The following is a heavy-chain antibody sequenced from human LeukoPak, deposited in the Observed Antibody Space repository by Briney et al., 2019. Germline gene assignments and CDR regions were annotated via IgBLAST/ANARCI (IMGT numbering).Heavy chain of an antibody. D-gene: IGHD1-26*01. V-gene: IGHV3-7*01. CDR3: ARSGSDFDY. CDR1: EFTFTTYW. Sequence: GGSLRLACAASEFTFTTYWMLWVRQAPGKGLEWVANIKEDGSEIHYVDSVKGRFTISRDNAENSLYLQMDSLRAEDTAVYYCARSGSDFDYWGQGTLVTVSS. CDR2: IKEDGSEI. J-gene: IGHJ4*02.